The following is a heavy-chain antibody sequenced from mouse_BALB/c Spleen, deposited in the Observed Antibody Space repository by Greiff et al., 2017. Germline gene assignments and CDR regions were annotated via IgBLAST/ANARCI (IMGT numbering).Heavy chain of an antibody. CDR2: ISYDGSN. CDR1: GYSITSGYY. V-gene: IGHV3-6*02. J-gene: IGHJ3*01. Sequence: ESGPGLVKPSQSLSLTCSVTGYSITSGYYWNWIRQFPGNKLEWMGYISYDGSNNYNPSLKNRISITRDTSKNQFFLKLNSVTTEDTATYYCAAPLDSSGYVFAYWGQGTLVTVSA. D-gene: IGHD3-2*01. CDR3: AAPLDSSGYVFAY.